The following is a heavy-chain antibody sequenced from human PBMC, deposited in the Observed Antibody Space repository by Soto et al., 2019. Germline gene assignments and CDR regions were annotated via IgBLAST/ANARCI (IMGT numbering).Heavy chain of an antibody. CDR1: GFTFSGSA. D-gene: IGHD3-22*01. V-gene: IGHV3-73*01. Sequence: GGSLRLSCAASGFTFSGSAMHWVRQASGKGLEWVGRIRSKANSYATAYAASVKGRFTISRDDSKNTAYLQMNSLKTEDTAVYYCTRSTDYYYDSSGYYYAIDYWGQGTLVTVSS. CDR3: TRSTDYYYDSSGYYYAIDY. CDR2: IRSKANSYAT. J-gene: IGHJ4*02.